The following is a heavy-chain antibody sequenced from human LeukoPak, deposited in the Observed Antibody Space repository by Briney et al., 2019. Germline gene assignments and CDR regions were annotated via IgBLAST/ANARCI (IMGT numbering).Heavy chain of an antibody. J-gene: IGHJ3*02. D-gene: IGHD5-18*01. CDR3: ARAGTAMVSDAFDI. V-gene: IGHV4-38-2*02. CDR1: GYSISSGYY. CDR2: IYHSGST. Sequence: SETLSLTCTVSGYSISSGYYWGWIRQPPGKGLEWIGSIYHSGSTNYNPSLKSRVTISVDKSKNQFSLKLSSVTAADTAVYYCARAGTAMVSDAFDIWGQGTMVTVSS.